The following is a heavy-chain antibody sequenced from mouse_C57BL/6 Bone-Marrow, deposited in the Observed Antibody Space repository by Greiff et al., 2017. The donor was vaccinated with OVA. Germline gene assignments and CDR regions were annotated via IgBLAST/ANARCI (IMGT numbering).Heavy chain of an antibody. Sequence: EVKLVESGPGLVKPSQSLSLTCSVTGYSITSGYYWNWIRQFPGNKLEWMGYISYDGSNNYNPSLKNRISITRDTSKNQFFLKLNSVTTEDTATYYCARRGGFYPDWFAYWGQGTLVTVSA. V-gene: IGHV3-6*01. D-gene: IGHD1-1*01. CDR2: ISYDGSN. J-gene: IGHJ3*01. CDR3: ARRGGFYPDWFAY. CDR1: GYSITSGYY.